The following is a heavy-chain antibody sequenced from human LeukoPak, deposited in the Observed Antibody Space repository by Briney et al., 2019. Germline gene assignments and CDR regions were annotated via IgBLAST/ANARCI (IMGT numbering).Heavy chain of an antibody. J-gene: IGHJ4*02. CDR1: GGSISSSSYY. V-gene: IGHV4-39*07. CDR2: IYYSGST. Sequence: SETLSLTCTVSGGSISSSSYYWGWIRQPPGKGLEWIGSIYYSGSTYYNPSLKSRVTISVDTSKNQFSLKLSSVTAADTAVYYCARGRYYDYVWGSYPLDYWGQGTLVTVSS. CDR3: ARGRYYDYVWGSYPLDY. D-gene: IGHD3-16*02.